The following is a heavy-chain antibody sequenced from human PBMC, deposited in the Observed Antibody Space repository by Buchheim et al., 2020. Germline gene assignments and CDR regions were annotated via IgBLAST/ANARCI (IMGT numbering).Heavy chain of an antibody. J-gene: IGHJ4*02. V-gene: IGHV3-33*01. CDR2: VWYDGSKN. Sequence: QVQLVESGGGVVQPGGSLRLSCAASGFSFTGYGMHWVRQAPGKGLEWVAIVWYDGSKNYYADSVNGRLTISRDNSKNTLYLQMNSLRAEDTAVYYCARHNCAVDCCHDYWGQGTL. CDR3: ARHNCAVDCCHDY. D-gene: IGHD2-21*02. CDR1: GFSFTGYG.